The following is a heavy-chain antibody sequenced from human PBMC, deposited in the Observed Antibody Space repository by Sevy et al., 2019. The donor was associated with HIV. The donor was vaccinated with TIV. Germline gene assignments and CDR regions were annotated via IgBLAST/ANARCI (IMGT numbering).Heavy chain of an antibody. CDR1: GGSISSSSYY. CDR2: IYYSGST. J-gene: IGHJ5*02. CDR3: ARQDIVVVPAATPPGGGTFDP. V-gene: IGHV4-39*01. Sequence: SETLSLTCTVSGGSISSSSYYWGWIRQPPGKGLDWIGSIYYSGSTYYNPSLKSRVTISVDTSKNQFSLKRSSVTAADTAVYYCARQDIVVVPAATPPGGGTFDPWGQGTLVTVSS. D-gene: IGHD2-2*01.